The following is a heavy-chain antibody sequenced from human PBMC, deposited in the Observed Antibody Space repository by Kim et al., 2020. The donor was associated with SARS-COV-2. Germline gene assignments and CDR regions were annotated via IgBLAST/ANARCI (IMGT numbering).Heavy chain of an antibody. CDR3: ARDNYYYDSSGYDNDAFDI. J-gene: IGHJ3*02. CDR1: GFTFSSYD. Sequence: GGSLRLSCAASGFTFSSYDMHWVRQAPGKGLEWVAVISYDGSNKYYADSEKGRFTTSRDNSKNTLFLQMNSLRAEDTAVYYCARDNYYYDSSGYDNDAFDIWVQGTMVAVPS. D-gene: IGHD3-22*01. V-gene: IGHV3-30-3*01. CDR2: ISYDGSNK.